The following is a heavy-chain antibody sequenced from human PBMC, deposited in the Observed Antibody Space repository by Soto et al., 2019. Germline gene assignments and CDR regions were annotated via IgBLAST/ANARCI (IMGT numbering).Heavy chain of an antibody. CDR1: GGSISSDGYS. Sequence: SETLSLTCAVSGGSISSDGYSWSWIRQPPGKGLEWIGYIYHSGSTYYNPSLKSRVTISVDRSKNQFSLNLNSVTAADAAIYYCARMPYSYYAMDVWGQGTTVTGLL. D-gene: IGHD2-2*01. J-gene: IGHJ6*02. CDR2: IYHSGST. CDR3: ARMPYSYYAMDV. V-gene: IGHV4-30-2*01.